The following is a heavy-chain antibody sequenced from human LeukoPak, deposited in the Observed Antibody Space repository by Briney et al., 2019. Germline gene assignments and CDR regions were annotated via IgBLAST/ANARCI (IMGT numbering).Heavy chain of an antibody. CDR3: ARAPHYDFGYGYFDP. CDR1: GVSFSGCY. V-gene: IGHV4-34*01. D-gene: IGHD3-3*01. Sequence: PSETLSLTCVVYGVSFSGCYGRWSRQTPGEGVEWVGEISHSGSTNYNPSLKSRVTISVDTSKKQFSLKLSSMTAADTAVYYCARAPHYDFGYGYFDPWGQGSLVTVSS. J-gene: IGHJ4*02. CDR2: ISHSGST.